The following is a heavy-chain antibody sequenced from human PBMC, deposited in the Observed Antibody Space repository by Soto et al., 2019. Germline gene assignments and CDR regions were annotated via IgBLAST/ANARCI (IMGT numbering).Heavy chain of an antibody. Sequence: SEILSLTCTVSGGSGTNGGYYWGWIRQSPGKGLEGIGSVYYRGRSYSKASVKSRVTISVDTSKNQVSLNLNSVTDSDTAVYFCVRQRTTVITQADFDYWGPGALVTVSS. CDR3: VRQRTTVITQADFDY. V-gene: IGHV4-39*01. CDR2: VYYRGRS. D-gene: IGHD1-20*01. J-gene: IGHJ4*02. CDR1: GGSGTNGGYY.